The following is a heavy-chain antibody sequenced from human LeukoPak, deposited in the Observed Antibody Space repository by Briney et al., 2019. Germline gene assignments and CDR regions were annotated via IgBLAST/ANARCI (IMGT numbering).Heavy chain of an antibody. J-gene: IGHJ3*02. CDR3: AKTQNSSFGAFDI. Sequence: PGRSLRLSCAASGFTFSSYGMHWVRQAPGKGLEWVAVISYDGSNKYYADSVKGRFTISRDNSKNTLYLQMNSLRAEDTAVYYCAKTQNSSFGAFDIWGQGTMVTVSS. CDR1: GFTFSSYG. V-gene: IGHV3-30*18. CDR2: ISYDGSNK. D-gene: IGHD6-6*01.